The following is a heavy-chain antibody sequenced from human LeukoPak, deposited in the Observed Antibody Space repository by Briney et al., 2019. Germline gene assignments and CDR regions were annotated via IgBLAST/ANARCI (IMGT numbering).Heavy chain of an antibody. Sequence: SETLSLTCAVSGGSISSGGYSWSWIRQPPGKGLEWIGYIYHSGGTYYNPSLKSRVTISVDRSKNQFSLKLSSVTAADTAVYYCARAPRSPYYYDSSGYRYAEYFQHWGQGTLVTVSS. D-gene: IGHD3-22*01. V-gene: IGHV4-30-2*01. J-gene: IGHJ1*01. CDR3: ARAPRSPYYYDSSGYRYAEYFQH. CDR1: GGSISSGGYS. CDR2: IYHSGGT.